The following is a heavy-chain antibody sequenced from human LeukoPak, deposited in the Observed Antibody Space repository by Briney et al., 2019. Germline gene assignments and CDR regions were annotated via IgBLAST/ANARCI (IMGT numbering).Heavy chain of an antibody. CDR3: AKEIADSSGYYSRCDY. CDR1: GFTFSSYA. D-gene: IGHD3-22*01. CDR2: ISGRGGST. Sequence: PGGSLRLSCSASGFTFSSYAMSWVRQAPGKGLAWVSGISGRGGSTYYADSVKGRFTISRDNAKNTLYLQMNSLRAEDTAVYYSAKEIADSSGYYSRCDYWGQGTRVTVSS. J-gene: IGHJ4*02. V-gene: IGHV3-23*01.